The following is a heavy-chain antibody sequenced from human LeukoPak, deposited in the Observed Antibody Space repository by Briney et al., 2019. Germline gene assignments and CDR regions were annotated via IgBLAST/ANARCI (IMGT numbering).Heavy chain of an antibody. CDR2: VNTDGSST. CDR3: GRGGKVEQLVLAR. J-gene: IGHJ4*02. D-gene: IGHD6-13*01. Sequence: PGGSLRLSCTASGFTFGDYAMSWVRQAPGKGLVWVSRVNTDGSSTSYADSVKGRFTISRDNAKNTLYLQMNSLRAEDTAVYYCGRGGKVEQLVLARWGQGSLVTVSS. CDR1: GFTFGDYA. V-gene: IGHV3-74*01.